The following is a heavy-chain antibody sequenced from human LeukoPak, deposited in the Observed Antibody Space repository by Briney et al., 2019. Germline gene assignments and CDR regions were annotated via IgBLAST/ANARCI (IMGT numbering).Heavy chain of an antibody. CDR3: ARPYYDSSGYYYYYFDY. J-gene: IGHJ4*02. CDR2: ISSNGGST. D-gene: IGHD3-22*01. CDR1: GFTFSSYA. V-gene: IGHV3-64*02. Sequence: QPGGSLRLSCAASGFTFSSYAMHWVRQAPGKGLEYVSAISSNGGSTYYTDSVKGRFTISRDNSKNTLYLQMGSLRAEDMAVYYCARPYYDSSGYYYYYFDYWGQGTLVTVSS.